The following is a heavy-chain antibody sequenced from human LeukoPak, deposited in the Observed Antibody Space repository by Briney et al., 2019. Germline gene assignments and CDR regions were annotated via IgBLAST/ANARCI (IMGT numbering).Heavy chain of an antibody. V-gene: IGHV3-23*01. CDR1: GFTFSSYS. CDR2: ISGSGGGT. D-gene: IGHD4-17*01. J-gene: IGHJ3*02. Sequence: PGGSLRLSCAASGFTFSSYSMNWVRQAPGKGLEWVSAISGSGGGTYYADSVKGRFTISRDNSKNTLWLQMNSLRAEDTAVYYCAKDRLSDYGAPTDAFDIWGQGIMVTVSS. CDR3: AKDRLSDYGAPTDAFDI.